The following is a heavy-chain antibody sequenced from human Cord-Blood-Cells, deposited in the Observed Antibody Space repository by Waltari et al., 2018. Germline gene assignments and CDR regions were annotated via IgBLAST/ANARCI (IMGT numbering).Heavy chain of an antibody. CDR1: GFTFSSYA. D-gene: IGHD3-22*01. CDR3: AKDYDSSGYWN. V-gene: IGHV3-23*01. Sequence: EVQLLESGGGLVQPGGSLRLSCAASGFTFSSYAMSWVRQAPGKGLGWVSAISGSGGSTYFADSVKGRFTISRDNSKNTLYLQMNSLRAEDTAVYYCAKDYDSSGYWNWGQGTLVTVSS. CDR2: ISGSGGST. J-gene: IGHJ4*02.